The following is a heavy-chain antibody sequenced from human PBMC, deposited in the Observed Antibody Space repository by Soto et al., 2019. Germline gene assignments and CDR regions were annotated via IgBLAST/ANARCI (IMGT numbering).Heavy chain of an antibody. D-gene: IGHD3-10*01. J-gene: IGHJ6*03. Sequence: GESLKISCKGSGYSFTSYWIGWVRQMPGKGLEWMGIIYPGDSDTRYSPSFQGQVTISADKSISTAYLQWSSLKASDTAMYYCARYGSGSYSRRAYYYYMDVWGKGTTVTVS. V-gene: IGHV5-51*01. CDR2: IYPGDSDT. CDR1: GYSFTSYW. CDR3: ARYGSGSYSRRAYYYYMDV.